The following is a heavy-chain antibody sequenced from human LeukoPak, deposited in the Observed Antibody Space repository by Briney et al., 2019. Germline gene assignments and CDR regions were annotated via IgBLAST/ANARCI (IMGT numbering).Heavy chain of an antibody. CDR3: ARVHAYYDILTGYYNDLSQAYYFDY. CDR2: IYYSGST. J-gene: IGHJ4*02. Sequence: KPSGTPSLTCTVSGGSISSYYWGWIRQPPGKGLGGVGFIYYSGSTNYNPSLKSRVTISVDTSKNQFSLKLSSVTAADTAVYYCARVHAYYDILTGYYNDLSQAYYFDYWGQGTLVTVSS. V-gene: IGHV4-59*01. CDR1: GGSISSYY. D-gene: IGHD3-9*01.